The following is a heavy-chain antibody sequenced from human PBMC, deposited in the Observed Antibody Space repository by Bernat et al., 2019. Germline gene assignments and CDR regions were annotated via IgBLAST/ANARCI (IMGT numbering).Heavy chain of an antibody. Sequence: QITLKESGPTLVKPTQTLTLTCTFSGFSLSTSGVGVGWIRQPPGKALEWLALIYWDDDKRYSPSLKSMLTITKDTSKNQVVLTMTNMDPVDTATYYCAHSLVGATFADAFDIWGQGTMVTVSS. D-gene: IGHD1-26*01. J-gene: IGHJ3*02. CDR2: IYWDDDK. V-gene: IGHV2-5*02. CDR3: AHSLVGATFADAFDI. CDR1: GFSLSTSGVG.